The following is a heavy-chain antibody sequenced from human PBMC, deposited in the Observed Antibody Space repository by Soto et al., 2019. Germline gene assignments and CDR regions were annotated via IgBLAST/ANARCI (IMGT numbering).Heavy chain of an antibody. CDR2: VGGSGGST. J-gene: IGHJ4*02. CDR3: AKPPDYNWNDY. V-gene: IGHV3-23*01. CDR1: GFTFSSYA. Sequence: PGGSLRLSCAASGFTFSSYAMSWVRQAPGKGLEWISAVGGSGGSTYYADSVKGRFTISRDNSKDTLYLQMNNLRAEDTAVYYCAKPPDYNWNDYWGQGTLVTVSS. D-gene: IGHD1-20*01.